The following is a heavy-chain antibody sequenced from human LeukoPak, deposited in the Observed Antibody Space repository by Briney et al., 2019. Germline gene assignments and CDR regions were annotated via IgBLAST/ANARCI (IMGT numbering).Heavy chain of an antibody. J-gene: IGHJ3*02. CDR3: ARTNQISETAFDI. CDR2: ILSSGST. CDR1: SGXISNYY. D-gene: IGHD1-14*01. V-gene: IGHV4-59*01. Sequence: SETLSLTCIVSSGXISNYYWSWIRQSPGKGLEWIGYILSSGSTNYNPSVKSRVTISVDTSRNQFSLKLRSVTAADTAVYYCARTNQISETAFDIWGQGTMVIVSS.